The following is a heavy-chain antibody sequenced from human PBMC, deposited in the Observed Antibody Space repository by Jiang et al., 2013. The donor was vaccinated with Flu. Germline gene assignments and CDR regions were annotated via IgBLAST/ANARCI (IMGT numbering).Heavy chain of an antibody. CDR1: GFTFSSYA. D-gene: IGHD3-22*01. J-gene: IGHJ4*02. Sequence: VASGFTFSSYAMHWVRQAPGKGLEWVAVISYDGSNQYYADSVKGRFTISRDNSKNTLFLQMNSLRPEDTAVYYCARVKVVVVITIPIDYWGRGTLVTVSS. V-gene: IGHV3-30*04. CDR2: ISYDGSNQ. CDR3: ARVKVVVVITIPIDY.